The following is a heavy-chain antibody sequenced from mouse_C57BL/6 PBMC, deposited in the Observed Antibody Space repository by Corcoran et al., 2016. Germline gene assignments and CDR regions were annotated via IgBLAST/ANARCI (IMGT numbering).Heavy chain of an antibody. D-gene: IGHD2-1*01. Sequence: EVQLQQSGTELVKPGASVKISCKASGYTFTDYYMNWVKQSHGKSLEWIGDINPNNGGTSYNQKFKGKATLTVDKSSSTAYMELRSLTSEDSAVYYCAGALYGNYVAYWGQGTLVTVSA. CDR1: GYTFTDYY. V-gene: IGHV1-26*01. CDR2: INPNNGGT. CDR3: AGALYGNYVAY. J-gene: IGHJ3*01.